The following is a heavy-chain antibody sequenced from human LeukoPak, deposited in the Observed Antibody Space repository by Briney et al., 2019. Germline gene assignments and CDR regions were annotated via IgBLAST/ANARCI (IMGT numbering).Heavy chain of an antibody. Sequence: SETLSLTCTVSGGSISSSSYYWSWIRQPPGKGPEWIGYIYYTGSTNYNPSLKSRVTISVDTSKNQFSLKLSSVTAADTAVYYCARRGWDSRAFDIWGQGTMVTVSS. CDR2: IYYTGST. CDR3: ARRGWDSRAFDI. V-gene: IGHV4-61*05. CDR1: GGSISSSSYY. J-gene: IGHJ3*02. D-gene: IGHD3-10*01.